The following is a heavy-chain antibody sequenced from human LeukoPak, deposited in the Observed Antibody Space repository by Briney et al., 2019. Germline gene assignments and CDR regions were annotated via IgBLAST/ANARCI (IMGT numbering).Heavy chain of an antibody. Sequence: GGSLRLSCTASGFAFGGYAMSWVRQAPGKGLEWVSSISGGSEDTYYAGSVKGRFTISRDNSKSTLYLQMNSLRAEDTAVYYCTRTIAQYSNSWLYFYYGLDVWGQGTTVTVS. CDR3: TRTIAQYSNSWLYFYYGLDV. J-gene: IGHJ6*02. CDR2: ISGGSEDT. V-gene: IGHV3-23*01. D-gene: IGHD6-13*01. CDR1: GFAFGGYA.